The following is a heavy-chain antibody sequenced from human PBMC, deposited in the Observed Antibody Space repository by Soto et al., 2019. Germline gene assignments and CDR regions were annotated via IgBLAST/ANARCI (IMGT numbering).Heavy chain of an antibody. D-gene: IGHD3-3*01. J-gene: IGHJ6*02. V-gene: IGHV4-30-4*01. CDR1: GGSISSGDYY. CDR3: ARDGLVWXGLEWLPLPLYYYGMDV. CDR2: IYYSGST. Sequence: PSETLSLTCTVSGGSISSGDYYWSWIRQPPGKGLEWIGYIYYSGSTYYNPSLKSRVTISVDTSKNQFSLKLSSVTAADTAVYYCARDGLVWXGLEWLPLPLYYYGMDVWGQGTTVTVSS.